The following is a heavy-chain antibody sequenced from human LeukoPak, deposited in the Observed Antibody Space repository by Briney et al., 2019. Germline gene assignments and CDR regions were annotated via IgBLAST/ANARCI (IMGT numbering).Heavy chain of an antibody. D-gene: IGHD3-22*01. CDR3: VKVYYYDSRGFYHFDY. J-gene: IGHJ4*02. Sequence: GGSLRLSCVASGFNFNNYAMSWARQAPGKGLEWVSSISGNGGSTYYSDSVKGRFTFSRDNSKNTLFLQMNRLRAEDTAIYYCVKVYYYDSRGFYHFDYWGQGTRVTVSS. CDR2: ISGNGGST. CDR1: GFNFNNYA. V-gene: IGHV3-23*01.